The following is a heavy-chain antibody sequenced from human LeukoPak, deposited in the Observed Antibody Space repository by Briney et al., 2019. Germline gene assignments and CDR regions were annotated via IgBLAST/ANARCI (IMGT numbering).Heavy chain of an antibody. CDR3: ARANFLYCSSSTCLFDY. D-gene: IGHD2-2*01. V-gene: IGHV1-2*02. CDR2: INPNDGDT. CDR1: GYTFTDYY. Sequence: ASVKVSCKASGYTFTDYYMHWVRQAPGQGFEWMGWINPNDGDTNYAQKFQGRVTMTRDTSISTALMEVSRLRSDDTAVYYCARANFLYCSSSTCLFDYWGQGTLVTVSS. J-gene: IGHJ4*02.